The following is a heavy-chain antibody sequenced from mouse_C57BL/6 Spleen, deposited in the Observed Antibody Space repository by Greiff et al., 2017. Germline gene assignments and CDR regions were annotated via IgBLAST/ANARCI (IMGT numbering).Heavy chain of an antibody. Sequence: VQLQQSGAELARPGSSVKLSCKASGYTFTSYWMHWVKQRPIQGLEWIGNIDPSDSETHYNQKFKDKATLTVDKSSSTAYMQLSSLTSEDSAVYYCARYNGSSYYWYFDVWGTGTTVTVSS. CDR1: GYTFTSYW. CDR3: ARYNGSSYYWYFDV. CDR2: IDPSDSET. V-gene: IGHV1-52*01. J-gene: IGHJ1*03. D-gene: IGHD1-1*01.